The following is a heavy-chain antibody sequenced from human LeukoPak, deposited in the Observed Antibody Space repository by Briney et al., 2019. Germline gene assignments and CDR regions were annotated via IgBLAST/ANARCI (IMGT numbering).Heavy chain of an antibody. CDR2: INHSGST. D-gene: IGHD3-22*01. V-gene: IGHV4-34*01. CDR3: ASPEYYDSSGYLGHDAFDI. Sequence: SETLSLTCAVYGGSFSGYYWSWIRQPPGKGLEWIGEINHSGSTNYNPSLKSRVTISVDTSKNQFSLKLSSVTAADTAVYYCASPEYYDSSGYLGHDAFDIWGQGTMVTVSS. CDR1: GGSFSGYY. J-gene: IGHJ3*02.